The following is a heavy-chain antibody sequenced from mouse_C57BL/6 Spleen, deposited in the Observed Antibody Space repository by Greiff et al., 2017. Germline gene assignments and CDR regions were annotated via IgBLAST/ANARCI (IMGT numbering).Heavy chain of an antibody. Sequence: QVQLKESGPELVKPGASVKISCKASGYAFRSSWMNWVKQRPGKGLEWIGRIYPGDGDTNYNGKFKGKATLTADKSSSTAYMQLSSLTSEDSAVYFCARCEHTVYFDYWGKGTTLTVSS. CDR3: ARCEHTVYFDY. CDR2: IYPGDGDT. V-gene: IGHV1-82*01. J-gene: IGHJ2*01. CDR1: GYAFRSSW. D-gene: IGHD1-1*01.